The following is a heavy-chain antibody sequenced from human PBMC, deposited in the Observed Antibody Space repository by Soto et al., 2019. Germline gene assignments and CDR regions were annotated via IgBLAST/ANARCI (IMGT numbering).Heavy chain of an antibody. CDR3: ASAGAYCGGDCPP. D-gene: IGHD2-21*02. J-gene: IGHJ5*02. V-gene: IGHV1-69*13. Sequence: ASVKVSCKASGGTFSSYAISWVRQAPGQGLEWMGGIIPIFGTANYAQKFQGRVTITADESTSTAYMELSSLRSEDTAVYYCASAGAYCGGDCPPWGQGTLVTVSS. CDR2: IIPIFGTA. CDR1: GGTFSSYA.